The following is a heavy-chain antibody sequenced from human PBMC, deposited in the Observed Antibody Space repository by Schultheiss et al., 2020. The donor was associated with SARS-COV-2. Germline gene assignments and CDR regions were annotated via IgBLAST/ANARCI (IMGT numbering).Heavy chain of an antibody. D-gene: IGHD2-15*01. V-gene: IGHV3-30*02. CDR1: GFTVSSNY. CDR2: IRYDGSNK. CDR3: AKGVATFLDY. Sequence: GGSLRLSCAASGFTVSSNYMSWVRQAPGKGLEWVAFIRYDGSNKYYADSVKGRFTISRDNSKNTLYLQMNSLRAEDTAVYYCAKGVATFLDYWGQGTLVTVSS. J-gene: IGHJ4*02.